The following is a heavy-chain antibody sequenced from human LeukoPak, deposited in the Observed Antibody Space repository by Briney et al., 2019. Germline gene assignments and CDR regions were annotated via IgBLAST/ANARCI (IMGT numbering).Heavy chain of an antibody. CDR3: ARSYGSGSYSWFDP. Sequence: GGSLRLSCAASGFTFSSYGMHWVRQAPGKGLEWVAVIWYDGSNKYYADSVKGRFTISRDNSKNTLYLQMNSLRAEDTAVYNCARSYGSGSYSWFDPWGQGTLVTVSS. V-gene: IGHV3-33*01. CDR1: GFTFSSYG. J-gene: IGHJ5*02. CDR2: IWYDGSNK. D-gene: IGHD3-10*01.